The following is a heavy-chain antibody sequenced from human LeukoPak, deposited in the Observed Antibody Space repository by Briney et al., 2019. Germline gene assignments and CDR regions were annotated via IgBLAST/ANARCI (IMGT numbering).Heavy chain of an antibody. CDR3: AHRRRPSGSGNWFDP. V-gene: IGHV2-5*02. J-gene: IGHJ5*02. Sequence: SGPTLVKPTQTLTLTCTFSGFSLSTSGVGVGWIRQPPGTALEWLALIYWDGDERYSPSLESSLTITKDTSKNQVVLTMTNMDPVDTATYYCAHRRRPSGSGNWFDPWGQGTLVTVSS. CDR1: GFSLSTSGVG. D-gene: IGHD3-10*01. CDR2: IYWDGDE.